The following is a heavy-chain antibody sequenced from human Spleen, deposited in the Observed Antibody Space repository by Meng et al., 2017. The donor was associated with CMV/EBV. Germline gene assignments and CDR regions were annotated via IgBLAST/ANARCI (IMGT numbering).Heavy chain of an antibody. CDR1: RGYK. CDR2: VNHGGGA. CDR3: ARLNNFVTIFGEPITEGYFPQ. V-gene: IGHV4-34*01. J-gene: IGHJ1*01. Sequence: RGYKWSWIRRTAGKGLEWMGEVNHGGGADCSPSLKGRVTISVDTSKNQFSLRLTSVTAADTAVYYCARLNNFVTIFGEPITEGYFPQWGQGTLVTVSS. D-gene: IGHD3-3*01.